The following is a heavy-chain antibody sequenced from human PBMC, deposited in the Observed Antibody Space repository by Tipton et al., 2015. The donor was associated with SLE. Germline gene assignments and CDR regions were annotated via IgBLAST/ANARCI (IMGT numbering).Heavy chain of an antibody. Sequence: TLSLTCTVSGGSISSSSYSWGWIRQPPGTGLEWIGNIYSGGRTYYNPSLKSRVTMFVDTSKNQFSLHLRSVTAADTAVFYCARRGLVGPERYFDLWGRGTHVIVS. D-gene: IGHD3/OR15-3a*01. J-gene: IGHJ2*01. CDR3: ARRGLVGPERYFDL. V-gene: IGHV4-39*01. CDR2: IYSGGRT. CDR1: GGSISSSSYS.